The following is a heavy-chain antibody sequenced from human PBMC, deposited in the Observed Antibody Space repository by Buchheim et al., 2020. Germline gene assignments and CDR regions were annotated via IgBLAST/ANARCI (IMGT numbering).Heavy chain of an antibody. V-gene: IGHV3-30*18. CDR3: AKGGIQLWLLIFDY. CDR1: GFTFSSYG. J-gene: IGHJ4*02. D-gene: IGHD5-18*01. CDR2: ISYDGSNK. Sequence: QVQLVESGGGVVQPGRSLRLSCAASGFTFSSYGMHWVRQAPGKGLEWVAVISYDGSNKYYADSVKGRFTISRDNSKNTLYLQMNSLRAEDTAVYYCAKGGIQLWLLIFDYWGQGTL.